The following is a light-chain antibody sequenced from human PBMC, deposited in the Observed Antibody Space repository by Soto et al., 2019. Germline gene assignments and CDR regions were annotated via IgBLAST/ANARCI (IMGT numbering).Light chain of an antibody. CDR2: VGTGGIVG. CDR1: SGYSNYK. J-gene: IGLJ2*01. V-gene: IGLV9-49*01. Sequence: QSVLTQPPSASASLGASVTLTCTLSSGYSNYKVDWYQQRPGKGPRFVMRVGTGGIVGSKGDGIPDRFSVLGSGLNRYLTIKNIQEEDESDYHCGADHGSGSNXVVXXGGTKLTVL. CDR3: GADHGSGSNXVV.